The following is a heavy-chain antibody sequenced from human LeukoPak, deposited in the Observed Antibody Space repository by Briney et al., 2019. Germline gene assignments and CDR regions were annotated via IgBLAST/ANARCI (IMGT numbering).Heavy chain of an antibody. CDR2: ITPIFGTA. CDR3: ARDISGTVIDY. Sequence: ASVKVSCKASGGTFSSYAISWVRQAPGQGLEWMGGITPIFGTANYAQKFQGRVTITADESTSTAYMELSSLRSEDTAVYYCARDISGTVIDYWGQGTLVTVSS. J-gene: IGHJ4*02. CDR1: GGTFSSYA. V-gene: IGHV1-69*13. D-gene: IGHD3-16*02.